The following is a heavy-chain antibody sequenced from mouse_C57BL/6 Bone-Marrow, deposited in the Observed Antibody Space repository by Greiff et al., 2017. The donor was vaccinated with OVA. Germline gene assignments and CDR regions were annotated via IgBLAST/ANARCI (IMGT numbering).Heavy chain of an antibody. J-gene: IGHJ2*01. CDR1: GFTFSSYG. V-gene: IGHV5-6*01. CDR3: ARPRGYYFDY. CDR2: ISSGGSYT. Sequence: VQLKESGGDLVKPGGSLKLSCAASGFTFSSYGMSWVRQTPDKRLEWVATISSGGSYTYYPDSVKGRFTISRDNAKNTLYLQMSSLKSEDTAMYYCARPRGYYFDYWGQGTTLTVSS.